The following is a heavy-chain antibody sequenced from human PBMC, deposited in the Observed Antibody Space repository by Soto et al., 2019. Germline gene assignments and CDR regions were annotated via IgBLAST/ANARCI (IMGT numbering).Heavy chain of an antibody. CDR3: ARGGIAAAAPPDY. CDR2: IYYSGST. Sequence: NPSETLSLTCTVSGGSISSGGYYWSWIRQHPGKGLEWIGYIYYSGSTYYNPSLKSRVTISVDTSKNQLSLKLSSVTAADTAVYYCARGGIAAAAPPDYWGQGTLVTVSS. D-gene: IGHD6-13*01. J-gene: IGHJ4*02. V-gene: IGHV4-31*03. CDR1: GGSISSGGYY.